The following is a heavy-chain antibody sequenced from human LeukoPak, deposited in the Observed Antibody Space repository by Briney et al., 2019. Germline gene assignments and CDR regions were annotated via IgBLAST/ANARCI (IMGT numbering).Heavy chain of an antibody. CDR2: IYYSGSN. Sequence: PSETLSLTCTVSGGSISSYYWSWIRQPPGKGLEWIGYIYYSGSNNYNPSLKSRVTISVDTSKNQFSLKLSSVTAADTAVYYCARALYYGSGGGFNYFDYWGQGTLVTVSS. CDR3: ARALYYGSGGGFNYFDY. J-gene: IGHJ4*02. CDR1: GGSISSYY. D-gene: IGHD3-10*01. V-gene: IGHV4-59*01.